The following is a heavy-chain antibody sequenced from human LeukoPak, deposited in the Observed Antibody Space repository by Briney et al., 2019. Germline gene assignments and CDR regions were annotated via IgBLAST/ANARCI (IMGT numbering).Heavy chain of an antibody. V-gene: IGHV4-59*01. Sequence: PSETLSLTCTVSGGSISSYYWSWIRQPPGKGLEWIGYVYYSGSTNYNPSLKSRVTISVDTSKNQFSLRLSSVTAADTAVYYCARERRDGYKVYFDYWGQGTLVTVSS. CDR3: ARERRDGYKVYFDY. CDR2: VYYSGST. J-gene: IGHJ4*02. CDR1: GGSISSYY. D-gene: IGHD5-24*01.